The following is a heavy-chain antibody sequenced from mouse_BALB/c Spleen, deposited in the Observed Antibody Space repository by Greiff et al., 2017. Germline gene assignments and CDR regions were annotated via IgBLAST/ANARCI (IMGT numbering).Heavy chain of an antibody. Sequence: VQLKESGGGLVQPGGSRKLSCAASGFTFSSFGMHWVRQAPEKGLEWVAYISSGSSTIYYADTVKGRFTISRDNPKNTLFLQMTSLRSEDTAMYYCARSSLPYAMDYWGQGTSVTVSS. CDR1: GFTFSSFG. CDR3: ARSSLPYAMDY. V-gene: IGHV5-17*02. CDR2: ISSGSSTI. J-gene: IGHJ4*01. D-gene: IGHD1-2*01.